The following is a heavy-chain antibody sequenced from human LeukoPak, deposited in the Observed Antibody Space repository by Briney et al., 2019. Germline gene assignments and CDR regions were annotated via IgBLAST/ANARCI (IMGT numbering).Heavy chain of an antibody. CDR1: GYTFTSYA. Sequence: GALVKVSCKASGYTFTSYAMHWVRQAPGQRLEWMGWINAGNGNTKYSQKFQGRVTITRDTSASTAYMELSSLRSEDTAVYYCARTPTMVRGVFLPFDYWGQGTLVTVSS. J-gene: IGHJ4*02. D-gene: IGHD3-10*01. V-gene: IGHV1-3*01. CDR3: ARTPTMVRGVFLPFDY. CDR2: INAGNGNT.